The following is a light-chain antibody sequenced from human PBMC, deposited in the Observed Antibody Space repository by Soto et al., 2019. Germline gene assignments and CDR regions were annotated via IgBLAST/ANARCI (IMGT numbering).Light chain of an antibody. CDR3: QQRSHSST. Sequence: EILLTQSPATLSLSPGERATLSCRARQSVSSYLARYQHKPGQAPRLPNYDAFKRATGIPARFSGRGSGTDFAPTISSVEAEDYPFYYCQQRSHSSTFGQGTNLEIK. J-gene: IGKJ2*01. V-gene: IGKV3-11*01. CDR1: QSVSSY. CDR2: DAF.